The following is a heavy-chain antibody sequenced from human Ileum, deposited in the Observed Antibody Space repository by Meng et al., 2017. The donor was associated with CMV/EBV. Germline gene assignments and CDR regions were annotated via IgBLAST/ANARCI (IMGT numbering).Heavy chain of an antibody. CDR1: GFTFSTYG. D-gene: IGHD1-26*01. CDR3: ARDGNAGATMDY. J-gene: IGHJ4*02. V-gene: IGHV3-21*01. Sequence: GESLKISCAASGFTFSTYGMNWVRPAPGKWLEWVSSIDSSSSYIYSADSLKGRFTISRDNAKKSLYLQMNSLRAEDTAVYYCARDGNAGATMDYWGQGTLVTVSS. CDR2: IDSSSSYI.